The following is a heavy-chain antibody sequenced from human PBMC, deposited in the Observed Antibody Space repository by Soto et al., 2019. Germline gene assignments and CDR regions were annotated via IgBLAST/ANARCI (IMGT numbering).Heavy chain of an antibody. V-gene: IGHV3-23*01. CDR1: GFTFSSFA. J-gene: IGHJ4*02. CDR3: AKGKAYACGELTTYFDS. CDR2: IGGIGASS. D-gene: IGHD3-10*01. Sequence: EVQLLESGGGLVQPGGSLRLSCAASGFTFSSFAMTWVRQAPGKGLEWVSAIGGIGASSFYADSVKGRFTISRDNSKNRLYLQMNSLRPEDTAVYYCAKGKAYACGELTTYFDSWGQGTLVTVSS.